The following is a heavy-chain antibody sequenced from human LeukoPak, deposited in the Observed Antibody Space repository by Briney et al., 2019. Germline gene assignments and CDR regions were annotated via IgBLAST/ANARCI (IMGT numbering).Heavy chain of an antibody. J-gene: IGHJ4*02. CDR1: GYTFTDYY. CDR2: VDPEDGET. Sequence: ASVKISCKASGYTFTDYYMHWVQQAPGKGLEWMGRVDPEDGETIYAEKFQGRVTITADTSTDTAYMELSSLRSEDTAVYYCATGPSGSYSYWGQGTLITVSS. D-gene: IGHD1-26*01. CDR3: ATGPSGSYSY. V-gene: IGHV1-69-2*01.